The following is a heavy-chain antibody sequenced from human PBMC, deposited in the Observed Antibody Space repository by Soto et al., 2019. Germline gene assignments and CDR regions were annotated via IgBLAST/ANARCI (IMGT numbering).Heavy chain of an antibody. CDR2: ISSSSSTI. CDR3: ARRYCSSTSCYVGAYNWFDP. CDR1: GFTFSSYS. D-gene: IGHD2-2*01. V-gene: IGHV3-48*01. Sequence: GGSLRLSCAASGFTFSSYSMNWVRQAPGKGLEWVSYISSSSSTIYYADSVKGRFTISRDNAKNSLYLQMNSLRAEDTAVYYCARRYCSSTSCYVGAYNWFDPWGQGTLVTVSS. J-gene: IGHJ5*02.